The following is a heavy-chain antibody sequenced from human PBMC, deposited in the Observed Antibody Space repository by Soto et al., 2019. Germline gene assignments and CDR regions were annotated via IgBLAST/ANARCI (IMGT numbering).Heavy chain of an antibody. CDR1: DDSISSYY. CDR3: ARDGEGYCSGGSCSAENWFDP. D-gene: IGHD2-15*01. V-gene: IGHV4-4*07. J-gene: IGHJ5*02. CDR2: IYSSGST. Sequence: QVQLQESGPGLVKPSETLSLTCTVSDDSISSYYWSWIRQPAGKGLEWLGRIYSSGSTTYNPSLKSRVTMSLDTSKNQFSLKLSSVTAADTAVYYCARDGEGYCSGGSCSAENWFDPWGQGILVTVSS.